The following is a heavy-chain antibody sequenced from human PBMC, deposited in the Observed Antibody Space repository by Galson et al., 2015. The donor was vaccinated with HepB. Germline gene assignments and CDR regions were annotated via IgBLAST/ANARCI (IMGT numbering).Heavy chain of an antibody. CDR3: ATGGTTITPWGY. V-gene: IGHV3-23*01. CDR1: GFSIRNYG. CDR2: ISGSGGYT. Sequence: SLRLSCAASGFSIRNYGMSWVRQAPGKGLECVSTISGSGGYTDYTESVKGRFTISRDNSKNTLYLEMSSLRADDTAVYYCATGGTTITPWGYWGQGTLVTVSS. J-gene: IGHJ4*02. D-gene: IGHD4-11*01.